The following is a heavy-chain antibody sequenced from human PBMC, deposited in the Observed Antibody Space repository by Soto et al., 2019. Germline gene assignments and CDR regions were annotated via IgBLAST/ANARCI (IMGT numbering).Heavy chain of an antibody. CDR3: AKVDTAMAIDY. CDR2: IYSGGST. CDR1: GFTVSSNY. D-gene: IGHD5-18*01. Sequence: GGSLRLSCAASGFTVSSNYMSWVRQAPGKGLEWVSVIYSGGSTYYADSVKGRFTISRDNSKNTLYLQMNSLRAEDTAVYYCAKVDTAMAIDYWGQGTLVTVSS. J-gene: IGHJ4*02. V-gene: IGHV3-53*01.